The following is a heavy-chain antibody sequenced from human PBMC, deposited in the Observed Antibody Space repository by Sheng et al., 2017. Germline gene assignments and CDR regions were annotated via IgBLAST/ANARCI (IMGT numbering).Heavy chain of an antibody. CDR2: IYHSGST. Sequence: QVQLQESGPGLVKPSETLSLTCAVSGYSISSGYYWGWIRQPPGKGLEWIGSIYHSGSTYYNPSLKSRVTISVDTSKNQFSLKLSSVTAADTAVYYCARVSRIVLMVYEGNWYFDLWGRGTLVTVSS. J-gene: IGHJ2*01. V-gene: IGHV4-38-2*01. CDR1: GYSISSGYY. D-gene: IGHD2-8*01. CDR3: ARVSRIVLMVYEGNWYFDL.